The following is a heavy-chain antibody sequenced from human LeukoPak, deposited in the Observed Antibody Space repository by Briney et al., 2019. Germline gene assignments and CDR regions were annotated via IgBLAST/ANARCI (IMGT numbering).Heavy chain of an antibody. Sequence: PGGSLRLSCAASGFTFSSYSMNWARQAPGKGREWVSSISSSSSYIYYADSVKGRFTISRDNAKNSLYLQMNSLRAEDTAVYYCAREYCSSTSCSLVDFWGQGNLVTVSS. D-gene: IGHD2-2*01. CDR3: AREYCSSTSCSLVDF. CDR1: GFTFSSYS. J-gene: IGHJ4*02. V-gene: IGHV3-21*01. CDR2: ISSSSSYI.